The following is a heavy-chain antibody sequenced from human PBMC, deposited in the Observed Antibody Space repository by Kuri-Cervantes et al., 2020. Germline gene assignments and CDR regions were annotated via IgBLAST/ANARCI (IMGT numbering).Heavy chain of an antibody. Sequence: GESLKISCAASGFTFSDYGMHWVRQAPGKGLEWVSVINPSGGSTYYAGSAKGRFTVSRDNSKNTLFLQMNSLTVEDTAVYYCAKGVSSNNYSPNDYWGQGTLVTVSS. CDR3: AKGVSSNNYSPNDY. CDR1: GFTFSDYG. J-gene: IGHJ4*02. CDR2: INPSGGST. D-gene: IGHD2-2*01. V-gene: IGHV3-23*01.